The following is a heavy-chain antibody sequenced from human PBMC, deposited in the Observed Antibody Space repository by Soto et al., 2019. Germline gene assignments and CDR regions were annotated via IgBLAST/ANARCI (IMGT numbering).Heavy chain of an antibody. J-gene: IGHJ4*02. CDR1: GFTFDDYA. Sequence: PGGSLRLSCAASGFTFDDYAMHWVRQAPGKGLEWVSGISWNSGSIGYADSVKGRFTISRDNAKNSLYLQMNSLRAEDTALYYCAEDFGSRTSWIDYWGQGTLVTLSS. CDR3: AEDFGSRTSWIDY. CDR2: ISWNSGSI. V-gene: IGHV3-9*01. D-gene: IGHD2-2*01.